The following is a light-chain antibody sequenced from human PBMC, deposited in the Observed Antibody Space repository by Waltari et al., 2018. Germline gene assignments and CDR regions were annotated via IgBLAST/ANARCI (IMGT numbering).Light chain of an antibody. CDR3: QTWDSNTVV. V-gene: IGLV3-1*01. CDR2: QHT. CDR1: TSGAHY. Sequence: SYDLTQPPSVSASPGQTASIARFGDTSGAHYVSWYQQKPGQSPVLVIYQHTKRPSVIPERFSASNSGNTATLTVSETQAVDEASYYCQTWDSNTVVFGGGTTLTVL. J-gene: IGLJ2*01.